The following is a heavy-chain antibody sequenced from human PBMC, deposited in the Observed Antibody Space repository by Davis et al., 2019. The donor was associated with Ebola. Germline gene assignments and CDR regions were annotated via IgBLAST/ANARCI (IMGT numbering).Heavy chain of an antibody. Sequence: SETLSLTCTVSGGSFSGYYWSWIRQPPGKGLEWIGEINHSGSTNYNPSLKSRVTISVDTSKNQFSLKLSSVTAADTAVYYCARGVYGNYGMDVWGQGTTVTVSS. J-gene: IGHJ6*02. D-gene: IGHD5/OR15-5a*01. CDR3: ARGVYGNYGMDV. CDR1: GGSFSGYY. CDR2: INHSGST. V-gene: IGHV4-34*01.